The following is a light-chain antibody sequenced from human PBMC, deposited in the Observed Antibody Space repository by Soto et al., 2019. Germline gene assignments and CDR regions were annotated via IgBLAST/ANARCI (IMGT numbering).Light chain of an antibody. CDR2: EVS. Sequence: QSVLTQPPSASGSPGQSVTISCTGTSSDVGGYNYVSWYQQHPGKAPKLMIYEVSKRPSGVPDRFSGSKSGNTASLTVSGLHAEDEADYYCSSYAGSNNYVFGTGTQV. CDR1: SSDVGGYNY. J-gene: IGLJ1*01. CDR3: SSYAGSNNYV. V-gene: IGLV2-8*01.